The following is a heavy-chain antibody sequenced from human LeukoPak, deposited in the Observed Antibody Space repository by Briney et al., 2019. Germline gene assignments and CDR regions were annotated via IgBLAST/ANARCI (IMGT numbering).Heavy chain of an antibody. V-gene: IGHV4-38-2*02. CDR3: ARGGIGGSGNKYDVGTGYYYYGLDV. CDR2: IFHSGSS. CDR1: GYSISGGYY. J-gene: IGHJ6*02. D-gene: IGHD3-10*01. Sequence: SETLSLTCTVSGYSISGGYYWGWIRQPPGKGLEWIGSIFHSGSSFYNPSLKSRVTISVYTSKNEFSLKLNSVTAADTAVYYCARGGIGGSGNKYDVGTGYYYYGLDVWGQGTTVTVSS.